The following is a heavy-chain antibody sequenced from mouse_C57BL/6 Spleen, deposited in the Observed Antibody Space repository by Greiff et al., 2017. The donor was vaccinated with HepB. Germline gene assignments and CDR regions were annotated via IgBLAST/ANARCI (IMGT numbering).Heavy chain of an antibody. CDR3: AHYYGNPFAY. CDR2: IDPSDSYT. J-gene: IGHJ3*01. CDR1: GYTFTSYW. D-gene: IGHD2-1*01. Sequence: QVQLQQSGAELVRPGTSVKLSCKASGYTFTSYWMHWVKQRPGQGLEWIGVIDPSDSYTNYNQKFKGKATLTVDTSSSTAYMQLSSLTSEDSAVYYCAHYYGNPFAYWGQGTLVTVSA. V-gene: IGHV1-59*01.